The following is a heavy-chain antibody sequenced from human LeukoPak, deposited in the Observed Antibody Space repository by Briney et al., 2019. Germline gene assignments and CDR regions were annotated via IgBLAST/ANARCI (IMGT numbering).Heavy chain of an antibody. CDR3: ARDTGVGYCTNGVCYTKLENYYGMDV. Sequence: GASVKVSCKASGYTSTGYYMHWVRQAPGQGLEWMGWINPNSGGTNYAQKFQGRVTMTRDTSISTAYMELSRLRSDDTAVYYCARDTGVGYCTNGVCYTKLENYYGMDVWGQGTTVTVSS. V-gene: IGHV1-2*02. J-gene: IGHJ6*02. CDR2: INPNSGGT. CDR1: GYTSTGYY. D-gene: IGHD2-8*01.